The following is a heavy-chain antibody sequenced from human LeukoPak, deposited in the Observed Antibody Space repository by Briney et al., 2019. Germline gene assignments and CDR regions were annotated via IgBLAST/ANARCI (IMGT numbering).Heavy chain of an antibody. CDR1: GGSISGTDYY. J-gene: IGHJ5*02. CDR3: PRHWSPARNWFDP. CDR2: IYYSGYA. V-gene: IGHV4-39*07. Sequence: SETLSLTCTVSGGSISGTDYYWGWLRQTPGKGLEWIGSIYYSGYAYFSPSLKRRSTISVETSRNQFSLRVTSVGAADTALYSCPRHWSPARNWFDPWGQGTMVTVSS. D-gene: IGHD3-3*01.